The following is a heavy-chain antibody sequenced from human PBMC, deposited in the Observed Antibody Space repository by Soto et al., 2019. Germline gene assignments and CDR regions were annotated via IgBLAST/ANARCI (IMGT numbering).Heavy chain of an antibody. D-gene: IGHD3-10*01. CDR2: ISYDGRNE. Sequence: GGSLRLSCAASGFTFSHYGMHWVRQAPGKGLEWVAIISYDGRNEYYADSVKGRFTISRDNSKNTLYLQMGSLRAEDMAVYYCARHYGSGSYLYFDYWGQGTLVTVSS. CDR1: GFTFSHYG. J-gene: IGHJ4*02. CDR3: ARHYGSGSYLYFDY. V-gene: IGHV3-30*03.